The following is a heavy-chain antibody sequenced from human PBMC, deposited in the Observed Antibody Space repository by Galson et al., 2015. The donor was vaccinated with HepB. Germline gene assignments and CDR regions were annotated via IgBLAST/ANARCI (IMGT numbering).Heavy chain of an antibody. J-gene: IGHJ3*02. D-gene: IGHD6-19*01. CDR2: INPSGGST. V-gene: IGHV1-46*04. CDR1: GYTFTSYY. CDR3: ARAKLIVVAGHDAFDI. Sequence: SVKVSCKASGYTFTSYYMHWVRQAPGQGLEWMGIINPSGGSTSYAQKLQGRVTMTRDTSTSTVYMELSSLRSEDTAVYYCARAKLIVVAGHDAFDIWGQGTMVTVSS.